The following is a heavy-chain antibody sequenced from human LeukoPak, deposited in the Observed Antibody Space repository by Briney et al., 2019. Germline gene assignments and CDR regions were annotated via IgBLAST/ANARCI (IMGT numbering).Heavy chain of an antibody. Sequence: SETLSLTCAVYGGSFSGYYWSWIRQPPGNGLEWNGEINHSGSTNYNPSLKSRVTISVDTSKNQLSLKLSSVTAAHTAVYYCTRARGRFYDYYYTPRYSDDWGQGTLVTVSS. CDR3: TRARGRFYDYYYTPRYSDD. D-gene: IGHD5/OR15-5a*01. CDR1: GGSFSGYY. CDR2: INHSGST. V-gene: IGHV4-34*01. J-gene: IGHJ4*02.